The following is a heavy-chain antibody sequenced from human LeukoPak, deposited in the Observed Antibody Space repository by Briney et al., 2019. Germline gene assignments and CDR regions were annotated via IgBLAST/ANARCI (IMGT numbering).Heavy chain of an antibody. V-gene: IGHV3-7*01. CDR2: IKLDGSEK. CDR1: GFTFSNYW. D-gene: IGHD2-15*01. CDR3: ARRGGSGRPFDY. J-gene: IGHJ4*02. Sequence: GGSLRLSCAASGFTFSNYWMSWVRQAPGKGLEWVANIKLDGSEKYYVDSVKGRFTISRDNAKNSLYLQMNSLRAEDTAVYYCARRGGSGRPFDYWGQGTLVTVSS.